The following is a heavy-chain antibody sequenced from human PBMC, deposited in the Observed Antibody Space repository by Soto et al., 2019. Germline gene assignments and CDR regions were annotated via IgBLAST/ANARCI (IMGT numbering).Heavy chain of an antibody. V-gene: IGHV1-2*04. D-gene: IGHD2-2*01. CDR1: GYTFTGYY. CDR3: ARSLSSTSVKFEY. J-gene: IGHJ4*02. CDR2: INPNSGGT. Sequence: ASVKVSCKASGYTFTGYYMHWVRQAPGQGLEWMGWINPNSGGTNYAQKFQGWVTMTRDTSISTAYMELSRLRSDDTAVYYCARSLSSTSVKFEYWGQGTLVTVSS.